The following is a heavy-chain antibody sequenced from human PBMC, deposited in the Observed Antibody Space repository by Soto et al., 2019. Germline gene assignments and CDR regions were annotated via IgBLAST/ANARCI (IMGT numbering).Heavy chain of an antibody. CDR2: IYYSGST. Sequence: PSETLSLTCTVSGGSISSSSYYWGWIRQPPGKGLEWIGSIYYSGSTYYNPSLKSRVTISVDTSKNQFSLKLSSVTAADTAVYYCARAPDLSCIDLWGRGTLVTLSS. D-gene: IGHD3-16*01. CDR3: ARAPDLSCIDL. V-gene: IGHV4-39*01. J-gene: IGHJ2*01. CDR1: GGSISSSSYY.